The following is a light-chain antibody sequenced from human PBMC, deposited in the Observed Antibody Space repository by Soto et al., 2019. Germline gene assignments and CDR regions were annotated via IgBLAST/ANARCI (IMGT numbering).Light chain of an antibody. J-gene: IGKJ4*01. V-gene: IGKV3-20*01. CDR2: DAS. CDR3: QQYGSSLLT. Sequence: EVVLTHSSGTLSLSPGERATLSCRAIQSVSSGSLAWYQQKPGQAPRLLIYDASSRATGIPDRFSGSGSGTDSTLTISRLEPEDLAVYYCQQYGSSLLTFGGGTKVDIK. CDR1: QSVSSGS.